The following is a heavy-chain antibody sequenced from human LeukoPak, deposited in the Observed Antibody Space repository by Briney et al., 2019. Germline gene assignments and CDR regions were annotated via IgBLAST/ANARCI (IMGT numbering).Heavy chain of an antibody. D-gene: IGHD2-2*01. CDR1: GFTFSDYY. J-gene: IGHJ4*02. V-gene: IGHV3-11*04. CDR2: ISSSGSTI. Sequence: GGSLRLSCAASGFTFSDYYMSWIRQAPGKGRGGVSYISSSGSTIYYADSVKGRFTISRDNAKNSLYLQMNSLRAEDTAVYYCARDKGVVPAATSFDYWGQGTLVTVSS. CDR3: ARDKGVVPAATSFDY.